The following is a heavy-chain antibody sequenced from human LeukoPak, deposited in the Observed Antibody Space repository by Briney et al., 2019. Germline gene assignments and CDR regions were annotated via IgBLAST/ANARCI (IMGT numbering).Heavy chain of an antibody. J-gene: IGHJ4*02. D-gene: IGHD1-26*01. CDR3: ASPPEWEPTYFDY. V-gene: IGHV3-30-3*01. CDR1: GFTFSSYA. CDR2: ISYDGSNK. Sequence: GGSLRLSCAASGFTFSSYAMHWVRQAPGKGPEWVAVISYDGSNKYYADSVKGRFTISRDNSKNTLYLQMNSLRAEDTAVYYCASPPEWEPTYFDYWGQGTLVTVSS.